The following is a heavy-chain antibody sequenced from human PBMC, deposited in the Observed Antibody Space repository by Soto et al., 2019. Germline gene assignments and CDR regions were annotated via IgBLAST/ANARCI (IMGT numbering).Heavy chain of an antibody. CDR2: IIPIFGTA. V-gene: IGHV1-69*01. CDR1: GGTFSSYA. CDR3: ARGSRAHGSGSYYSRFDY. D-gene: IGHD3-10*01. Sequence: QVQLVQSGAEVKKPGSSVKVSCKASGGTFSSYAISWVRQAPGQGLEWMGGIIPIFGTANYAQKFQGRVTITADESTSTAYMELSCLRSEEKSVYYCARGSRAHGSGSYYSRFDYWGQGTLVTVSS. J-gene: IGHJ4*02.